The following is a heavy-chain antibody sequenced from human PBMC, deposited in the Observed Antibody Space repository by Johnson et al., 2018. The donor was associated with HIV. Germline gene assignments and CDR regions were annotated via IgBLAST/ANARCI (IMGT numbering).Heavy chain of an antibody. CDR1: GITVSVNY. V-gene: IGHV3-11*04. D-gene: IGHD3-3*01. Sequence: VQLVESGGGLVQPGGSLRLSCGISGITVSVNYMSWVRQAPGKGLEWVSYISSSGSTIYYADSVKGRFTISRDNAKNSLYLQMNSLRAEDTAVYYCASDLGYNFWSGYRDDAFDIWGQGTMVTVSS. J-gene: IGHJ3*02. CDR2: ISSSGSTI. CDR3: ASDLGYNFWSGYRDDAFDI.